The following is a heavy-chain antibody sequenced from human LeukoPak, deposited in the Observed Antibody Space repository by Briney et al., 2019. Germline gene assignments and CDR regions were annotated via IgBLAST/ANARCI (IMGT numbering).Heavy chain of an antibody. Sequence: ASVKVSCKASGYTFTGYYMHWVRQAPGQGLEWMGWINPNSGGTNYAQKFQGWVTMTRDTSISTAFMELSRLRSDDTAVYYCARGGDARIVVGDPFDYWGQGTLVTVSS. CDR1: GYTFTGYY. J-gene: IGHJ4*02. V-gene: IGHV1-2*04. CDR2: INPNSGGT. CDR3: ARGGDARIVVGDPFDY. D-gene: IGHD3-22*01.